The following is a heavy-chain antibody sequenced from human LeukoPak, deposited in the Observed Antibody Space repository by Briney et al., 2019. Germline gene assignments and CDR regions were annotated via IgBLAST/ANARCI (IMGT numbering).Heavy chain of an antibody. CDR1: GGSITTTNFA. J-gene: IGHJ4*02. CDR3: ARFKGGTGFDY. V-gene: IGHV4-39*01. CDR2: ISSSGKS. Sequence: SETRSLTGAAPGGSITTTNFAWPWIRQPPGKGLEWIATISSSGKSYYNPYLLSRVTVSVDTSKNQFSLDVTSVTATDTGLFYCARFKGGTGFDYWGRGILVIVS. D-gene: IGHD1-26*01.